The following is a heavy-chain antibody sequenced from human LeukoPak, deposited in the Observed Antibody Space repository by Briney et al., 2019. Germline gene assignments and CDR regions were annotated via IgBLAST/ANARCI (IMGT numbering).Heavy chain of an antibody. CDR3: ARDDPVVGATGY. V-gene: IGHV1-46*01. J-gene: IGHJ4*02. CDR1: GYTFTCYY. D-gene: IGHD1-26*01. Sequence: GASVKVSCKASGYTFTCYYMHWVRQAPGQGLEGMGIINPSGGSASYAQKFQGRVTMTRDTSTSTVYMELSSLRSEDTAVYYCARDDPVVGATGYWGQGTLVTVSS. CDR2: INPSGGSA.